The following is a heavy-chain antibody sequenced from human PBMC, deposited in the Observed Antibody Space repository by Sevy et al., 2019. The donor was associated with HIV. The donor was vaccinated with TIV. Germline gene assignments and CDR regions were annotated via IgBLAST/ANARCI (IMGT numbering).Heavy chain of an antibody. J-gene: IGHJ5*02. CDR2: INPINGDT. D-gene: IGHD3-10*01. CDR3: ARDAGIYGPPWWFDP. V-gene: IGHV1-2*02. CDR1: GYTFRHYW. Sequence: ASVKVSCQASGYTFRHYWIHWMRQAPGQGPEWMGWINPINGDTLYAQTFQGRVTMTRDISISAAYMELNWLSSDDTAVYYCARDAGIYGPPWWFDPWGQGTLVTVSS.